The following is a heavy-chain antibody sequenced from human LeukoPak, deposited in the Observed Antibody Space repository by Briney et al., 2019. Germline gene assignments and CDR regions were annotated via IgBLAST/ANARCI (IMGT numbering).Heavy chain of an antibody. D-gene: IGHD5-18*01. CDR2: ISYDGSNK. CDR1: GFTFSSYA. CDR3: ARDRGYSYGRPGGWFDP. J-gene: IGHJ5*02. V-gene: IGHV3-30*01. Sequence: PGRSLRLSCAASGFTFSSYAMHWVRQAPGMGLEWVAVISYDGSNKYYADSVKGRFTISRDNSKNTLYLQMNSLRAEDTAVYYCARDRGYSYGRPGGWFDPWGQGTLVTVSS.